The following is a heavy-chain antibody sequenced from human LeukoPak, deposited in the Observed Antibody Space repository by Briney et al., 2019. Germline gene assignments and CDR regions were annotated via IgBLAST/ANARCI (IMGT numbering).Heavy chain of an antibody. CDR3: ARDLYSSGWAHPYYYYYYYMDV. Sequence: PSETLSLTCTVSGGSISSGSYYWSWIRQPAGKGLEWIGRIYTSGSTNYDPSLKSRVTISVDTSKNQFSLKLSSVTAADTAVYYCARDLYSSGWAHPYYYYYYYMDVWGKGTTVTVSS. CDR2: IYTSGST. J-gene: IGHJ6*03. D-gene: IGHD6-19*01. CDR1: GGSISSGSYY. V-gene: IGHV4-61*02.